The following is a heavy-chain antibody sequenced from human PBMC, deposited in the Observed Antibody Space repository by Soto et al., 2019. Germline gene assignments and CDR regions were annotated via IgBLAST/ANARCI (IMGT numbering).Heavy chain of an antibody. D-gene: IGHD2-2*01. CDR2: ISAYNGNT. CDR3: VREPPVYCSSTSCYGMDV. V-gene: IGHV1-18*01. J-gene: IGHJ6*02. CDR1: GYTFTSYG. Sequence: GASVKVSCKASGYTFTSYGISWVRQAPGQGLEWMGWISAYNGNTNYAQKLQGRVTMTTDTSTSTAYMELRSLRSDDTAVYYCVREPPVYCSSTSCYGMDVWGQGTTVTVSS.